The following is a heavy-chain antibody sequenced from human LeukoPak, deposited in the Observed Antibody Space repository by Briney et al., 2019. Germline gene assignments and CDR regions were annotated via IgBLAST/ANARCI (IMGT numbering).Heavy chain of an antibody. CDR2: IYSGGST. CDR3: ARWADITMVRGYILEPYYYYMDV. J-gene: IGHJ6*03. Sequence: GGSLRLSCAASGFTVSSNYMSWVRQAPGKGLEWVSVIYSGGSTYYADSVKGRFTISRDNSKNTLYLQMNSLRAEDTAVYYCARWADITMVRGYILEPYYYYMDVWGKGTTVTISS. V-gene: IGHV3-53*01. D-gene: IGHD3-10*01. CDR1: GFTVSSNY.